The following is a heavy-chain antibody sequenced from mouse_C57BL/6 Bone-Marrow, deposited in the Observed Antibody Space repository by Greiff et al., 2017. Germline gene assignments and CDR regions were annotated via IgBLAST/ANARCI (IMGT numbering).Heavy chain of an antibody. CDR1: GYTFTDYY. CDR3: ARGITTVPFWYFDV. J-gene: IGHJ1*03. Sequence: VQLQQSGPELVKPGASVKISCKASGYTFTDYYMNWVKQSHGKSLEWIGDINPNNGGTSYNQKFKGKATLTVDKSSSTAYMELRSLTSEDSAVYYCARGITTVPFWYFDVWGTGTTVTVSS. V-gene: IGHV1-26*01. D-gene: IGHD1-1*01. CDR2: INPNNGGT.